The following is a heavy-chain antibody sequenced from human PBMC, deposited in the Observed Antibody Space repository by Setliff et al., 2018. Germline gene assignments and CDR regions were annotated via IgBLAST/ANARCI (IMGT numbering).Heavy chain of an antibody. CDR1: GFTFSSYS. V-gene: IGHV3-21*01. Sequence: PGGSLRLSCAASGFTFSSYSMNWVRQAPGKGLEWVSSISSSSSYIYYADSMKGRFTTSRDNSKNTLYLQMGSLRAEDTAVYYCAREPQGSYDSWGQGTLVTVSS. D-gene: IGHD3-16*01. CDR2: ISSSSSYI. J-gene: IGHJ5*02. CDR3: AREPQGSYDS.